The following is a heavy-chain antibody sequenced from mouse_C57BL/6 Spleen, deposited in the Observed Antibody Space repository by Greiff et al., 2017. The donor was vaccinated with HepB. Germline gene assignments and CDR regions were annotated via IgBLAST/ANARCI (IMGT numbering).Heavy chain of an antibody. Sequence: EVQLQQSGTVLARPGASVKMSCKTSGYTFTSYWMHWVKQRPGQGLEWIGAIYPGNSDTSYNQKFKGKAKLTAVTSASTAYMELSRLTNEDSAVYYCTRRDDYDEGEYYFDYWGQGTTLTVSS. CDR1: GYTFTSYW. CDR2: IYPGNSDT. D-gene: IGHD2-4*01. CDR3: TRRDDYDEGEYYFDY. V-gene: IGHV1-5*01. J-gene: IGHJ2*01.